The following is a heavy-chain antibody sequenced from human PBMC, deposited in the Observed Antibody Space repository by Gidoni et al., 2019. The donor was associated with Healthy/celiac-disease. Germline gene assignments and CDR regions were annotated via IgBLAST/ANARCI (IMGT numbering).Heavy chain of an antibody. CDR1: GFTFSSYA. Sequence: EVQLLESGGGLVQPGGSLRLSCAASGFTFSSYAMSWVRQAPGKGLEWVSAISGSGGSTYYADSVKGRFTISRDNSKNTLYLQMNSLRAEDTAVYYCAKDQRITMVVVPKDAFDIWGQGTMVTVSS. V-gene: IGHV3-23*01. D-gene: IGHD3-22*01. CDR3: AKDQRITMVVVPKDAFDI. J-gene: IGHJ3*02. CDR2: ISGSGGST.